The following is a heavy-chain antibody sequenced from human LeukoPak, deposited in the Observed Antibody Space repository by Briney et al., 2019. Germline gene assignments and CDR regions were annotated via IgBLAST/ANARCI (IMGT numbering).Heavy chain of an antibody. CDR2: IFHSGST. V-gene: IGHV4-38-2*02. D-gene: IGHD5-12*01. CDR1: CFSLRRGYY. CDR3: ARVAFGGYEAVYYFDS. Sequence: SGTPSLPCPVSCFSLRRGYYLGWVRAPPREGGGWVGGIFHSGSTYYNPSLKSRVTMSVDTSKNQFSLNLNSVTAADTAVYYCARVAFGGYEAVYYFDSWGQGTLVPVSS. J-gene: IGHJ4*02.